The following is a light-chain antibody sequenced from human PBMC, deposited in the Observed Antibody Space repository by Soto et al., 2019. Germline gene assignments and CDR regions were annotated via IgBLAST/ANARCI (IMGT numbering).Light chain of an antibody. Sequence: SYELTQPPSVSVAPGQTARITCGGTNIGSKSVHWYQQKPRQAPVLVVYDDSDRPSGIPERFSGSNSGNTATLTISRVEAGDEADYYCQVWDSSSDHFWVFGGGTQVTVL. V-gene: IGLV3-21*02. CDR1: NIGSKS. CDR2: DDS. CDR3: QVWDSSSDHFWV. J-gene: IGLJ3*02.